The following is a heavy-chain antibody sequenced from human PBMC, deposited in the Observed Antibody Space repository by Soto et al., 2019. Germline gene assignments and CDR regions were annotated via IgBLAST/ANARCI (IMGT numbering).Heavy chain of an antibody. D-gene: IGHD5-12*01. CDR1: GCTFNNFA. J-gene: IGHJ6*02. Sequence: PXGTLILSCAPSGCTFNNFALHWVRPAPGKGLEWVAFISYDGTYKYYADSVRGRFTVYRDNSKSTLFLQMNSLKFEDTAVYVCANEVDVAFSSLQYGMDVWGHGPTVTVSS. CDR3: ANEVDVAFSSLQYGMDV. CDR2: ISYDGTYK. V-gene: IGHV3-30*14.